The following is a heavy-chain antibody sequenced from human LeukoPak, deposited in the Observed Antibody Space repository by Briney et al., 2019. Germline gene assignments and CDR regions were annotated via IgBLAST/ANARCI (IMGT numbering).Heavy chain of an antibody. Sequence: SETLSLTCTVSGGSISHYYWTWIRQPPGKGLEWIGFMYYSGSTNYNPSLKSRVTISVDTSKNQFSLKLSSVTAADTAVYYCARYYSSSWFDPWGQGTLVTVSS. J-gene: IGHJ5*02. D-gene: IGHD6-13*01. CDR2: MYYSGST. CDR3: ARYYSSSWFDP. CDR1: GGSISHYY. V-gene: IGHV4-59*01.